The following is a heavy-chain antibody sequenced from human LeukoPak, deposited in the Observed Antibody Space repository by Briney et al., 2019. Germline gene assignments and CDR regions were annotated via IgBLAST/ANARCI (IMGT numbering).Heavy chain of an antibody. CDR2: ISGSGGST. J-gene: IGHJ4*02. Sequence: QSGGSLRLSCAASGFTFNNFAMSWVRQAPGKGLEWVSAISGSGGSTYYADSVKGRFTISRDNSKNTLYLQMNSLRAEDTAVYYCARADYDSSGYYSPYYFDYWGQGTLVTVSS. CDR1: GFTFNNFA. CDR3: ARADYDSSGYYSPYYFDY. D-gene: IGHD3-22*01. V-gene: IGHV3-23*01.